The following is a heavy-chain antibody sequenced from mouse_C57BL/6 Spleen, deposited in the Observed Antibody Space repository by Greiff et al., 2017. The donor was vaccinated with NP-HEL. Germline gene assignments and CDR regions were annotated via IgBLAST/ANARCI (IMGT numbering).Heavy chain of an antibody. V-gene: IGHV1-50*01. CDR2: IDPSDSYT. Sequence: QVQLQQPGAELVKPGASVKLSCKASGYTFTSYWMQWVKQRPGQGLEWIGEIDPSDSYTNYNQKFKGKATLTVDTSSSTAYMQLSSLTSEDSAVYYCARSYLYGSRGGFAYWGQGTLVTVSA. J-gene: IGHJ3*01. D-gene: IGHD1-1*01. CDR3: ARSYLYGSRGGFAY. CDR1: GYTFTSYW.